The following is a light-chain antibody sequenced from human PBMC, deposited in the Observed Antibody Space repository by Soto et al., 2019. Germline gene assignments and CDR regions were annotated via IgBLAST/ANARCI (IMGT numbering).Light chain of an antibody. J-gene: IGKJ2*01. V-gene: IGKV3-15*01. Sequence: EIVMTQSPATLSVSPGERVTLSCRASQRVSRNFAWYRQKPGQAPTLLICGASTRATGIPARFSGSGSGTEFTLTISSLQSEDFAIYYCQQYNNWPYTFGRGTKLEIK. CDR2: GAS. CDR3: QQYNNWPYT. CDR1: QRVSRN.